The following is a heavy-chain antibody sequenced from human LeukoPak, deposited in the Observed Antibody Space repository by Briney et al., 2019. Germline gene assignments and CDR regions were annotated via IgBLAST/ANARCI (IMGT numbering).Heavy chain of an antibody. V-gene: IGHV3-7*01. J-gene: IGHJ3*02. Sequence: GGSLRLSCAASGFTFSNYCMNWVRQAPGKGLEWVANIKQDGGEKSYVDSVKGRFTISRDNAKNSLHLQMNSLRAEGTAVYYCARDGGGSASHGFAAFDIWGQGTMVTVSS. D-gene: IGHD3-10*01. CDR1: GFTFSNYC. CDR3: ARDGGGSASHGFAAFDI. CDR2: IKQDGGEK.